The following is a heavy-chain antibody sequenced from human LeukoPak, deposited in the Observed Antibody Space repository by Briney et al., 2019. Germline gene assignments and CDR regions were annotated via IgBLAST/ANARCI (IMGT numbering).Heavy chain of an antibody. Sequence: ASVKISCKASGYTFTSFGISWVRQAPGQVLEWMGWISAYNGNTNYAQKLQGRVTMTTDTSTSIAYMELSRLRSDDTAMYNCARGRMVYANSFDYWGQGTLVTVST. J-gene: IGHJ4*02. D-gene: IGHD2-8*01. V-gene: IGHV1-18*01. CDR1: GYTFTSFG. CDR3: ARGRMVYANSFDY. CDR2: ISAYNGNT.